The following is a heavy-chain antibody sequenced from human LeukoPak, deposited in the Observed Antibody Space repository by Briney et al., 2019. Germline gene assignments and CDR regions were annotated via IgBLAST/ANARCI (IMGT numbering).Heavy chain of an antibody. CDR1: GFNFHDYG. D-gene: IGHD3-22*01. CDR3: ARDRLHFDSSGYYYVDWFDP. V-gene: IGHV3-20*04. J-gene: IGHJ5*02. Sequence: GGSLRLSCEASGFNFHDYGMSWVRQAPGRGLEWVSGIFWNGGSTVYADSVKGRFTISRDNTKNSLYLKMNSLRVEDTAVYYCARDRLHFDSSGYYYVDWFDPWGQGTLVTVSS. CDR2: IFWNGGST.